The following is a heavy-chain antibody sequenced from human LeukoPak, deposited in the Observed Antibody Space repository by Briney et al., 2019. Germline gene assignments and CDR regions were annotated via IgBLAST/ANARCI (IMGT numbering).Heavy chain of an antibody. Sequence: GGSLRLSCAASGFTFSSYSMNWVRQAPGKGLEWVSSISSSSSYIYYADSVKGRFTISRDNAKNSLYLQMNSLRAEDTAVYYCARAVKQLQNCFDPWGQGTLVTVSS. J-gene: IGHJ5*02. CDR2: ISSSSSYI. CDR3: ARAVKQLQNCFDP. CDR1: GFTFSSYS. V-gene: IGHV3-21*01. D-gene: IGHD5-24*01.